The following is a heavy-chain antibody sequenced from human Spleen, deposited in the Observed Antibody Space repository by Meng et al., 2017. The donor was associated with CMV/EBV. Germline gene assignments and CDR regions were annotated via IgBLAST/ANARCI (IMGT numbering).Heavy chain of an antibody. CDR1: GGSVSTYY. CDR2: IYYSGST. D-gene: IGHD6-13*01. CDR3: ARRSSSWYRGHFDY. V-gene: IGHV4-59*02. Sequence: SETLSLTCTVSGGSVSTYYWSWIRQPPGKGLEWIGYIYYSGSTNYNPSLKSRVTISLHTSKNQFSLKLNSVTAADTAVYYCARRSSSWYRGHFDYWGQGTLVTVSS. J-gene: IGHJ4*02.